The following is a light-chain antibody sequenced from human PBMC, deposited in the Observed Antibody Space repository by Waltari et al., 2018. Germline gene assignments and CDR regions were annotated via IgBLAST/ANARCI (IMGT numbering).Light chain of an antibody. V-gene: IGLV2-14*01. Sequence: QSALTQPASVSGSPGQSITISCTGTSSAVGGYNYVSWYQQHPGKAPKLIIYEFSNRPSGVSNRFSGSKSGNTASLTISGLQAEDEADYYCSSYTSSSNVVFGGGTKLTVL. CDR3: SSYTSSSNVV. CDR1: SSAVGGYNY. J-gene: IGLJ2*01. CDR2: EFS.